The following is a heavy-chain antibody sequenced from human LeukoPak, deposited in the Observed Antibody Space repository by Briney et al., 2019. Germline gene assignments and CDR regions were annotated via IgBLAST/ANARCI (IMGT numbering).Heavy chain of an antibody. J-gene: IGHJ5*02. CDR2: IYYSGST. Sequence: PSETLSLTCTVSGGSISSYYWSWIRQPPGKGLEWMGYIYYSGSTNYNPSLKSRVTISVDTSKNQFSLNLSSVTAADTAVYYCAREGGYCSSTSCYRGWFDPWGQGTLVTVSS. D-gene: IGHD2-2*02. V-gene: IGHV4-59*01. CDR3: AREGGYCSSTSCYRGWFDP. CDR1: GGSISSYY.